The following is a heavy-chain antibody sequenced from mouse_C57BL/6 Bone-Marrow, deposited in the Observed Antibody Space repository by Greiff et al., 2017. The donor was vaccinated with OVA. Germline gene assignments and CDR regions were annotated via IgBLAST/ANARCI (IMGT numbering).Heavy chain of an antibody. Sequence: VKLMESEGGLVQPGSSMKLSCTASGFTFSDYYMAWVRQVPEKGLEWVANINYDGSRTYYLDSLKSRFIISRDNAKNILYLQMISLKSEDTATYYCARDRELGRGYFDYCGQGTTLTVSS. CDR3: ARDRELGRGYFDY. D-gene: IGHD4-1*01. CDR2: INYDGSRT. CDR1: GFTFSDYY. J-gene: IGHJ2*01. V-gene: IGHV5-16*01.